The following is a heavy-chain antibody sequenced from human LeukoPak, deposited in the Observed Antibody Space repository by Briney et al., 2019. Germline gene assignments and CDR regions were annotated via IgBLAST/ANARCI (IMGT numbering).Heavy chain of an antibody. J-gene: IGHJ4*01. CDR1: GFTFSSYS. CDR2: ISSSSSTI. V-gene: IGHV3-48*04. D-gene: IGHD3-10*01. CDR3: ATYGSGSGTFFDS. Sequence: GGSLRLSCAASGFTFSSYSMNWVRQAPGKGLEWVSYISSSSSTIYYADSVKGRFTISRDNAKNSLYLQMNSLRAEDTALYYCATYGSGSGTFFDSWGQGTLVTVSS.